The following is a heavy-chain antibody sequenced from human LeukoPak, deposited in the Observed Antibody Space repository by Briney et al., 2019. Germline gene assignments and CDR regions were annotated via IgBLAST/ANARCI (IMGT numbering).Heavy chain of an antibody. D-gene: IGHD3-16*01. J-gene: IGHJ4*02. Sequence: QPGGSLRLSCAASGFSFSTYWMHWVRQAPGKGLAWVSRIRTDGGSTYYADSVKGRFTVSRDNAKNTLDLQMSSLRVEDTAVYYCATDRAWGGFDNWGQGTLVTVSS. CDR2: IRTDGGST. CDR1: GFSFSTYW. CDR3: ATDRAWGGFDN. V-gene: IGHV3-74*01.